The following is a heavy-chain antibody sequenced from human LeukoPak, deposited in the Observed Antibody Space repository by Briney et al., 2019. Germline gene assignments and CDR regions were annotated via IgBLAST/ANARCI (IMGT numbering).Heavy chain of an antibody. CDR3: AKFRGSPPNHFDY. D-gene: IGHD3-10*01. V-gene: IGHV3-23*01. Sequence: GGSLRLSCAASGFAVSSYAMTWVRQAPGKGLEWVSAISASGGSTYYADSVKGRFTISRDNSRNTLYLQMNSLRAEDAAVYYCAKFRGSPPNHFDYWGQGTLVTVSS. CDR1: GFAVSSYA. J-gene: IGHJ4*02. CDR2: ISASGGST.